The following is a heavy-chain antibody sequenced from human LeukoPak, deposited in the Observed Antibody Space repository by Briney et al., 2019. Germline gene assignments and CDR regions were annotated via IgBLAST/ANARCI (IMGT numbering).Heavy chain of an antibody. J-gene: IGHJ4*02. D-gene: IGHD5-24*01. CDR3: ARGSEMSTIPLFDY. CDR2: IYHSGST. CDR1: GGSISSSKW. Sequence: SETLSLTCAVSGGSISSSKWWSWVRQPPGKGLEWIGDIYHSGSTNYNPSLKSRVTISVDKSKNQFSLKLSSVTAADTAVYYCARGSEMSTIPLFDYWGQGTLVTVSS. V-gene: IGHV4-4*02.